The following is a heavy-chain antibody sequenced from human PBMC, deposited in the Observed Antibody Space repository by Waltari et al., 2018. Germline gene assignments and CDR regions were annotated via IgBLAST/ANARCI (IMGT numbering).Heavy chain of an antibody. Sequence: QVQLVESGGGVVQPGRSLRLSCAASGFTFSSYGRPWVGQAPGKGVGGVAVQWYDGSNKYYADSVKGRFTISRDNSKNTLYLQMNSLRAEDTAVYYCARDGVEAYCGGDCYSGLGDYWGQGTLVTVSS. CDR1: GFTFSSYG. J-gene: IGHJ4*02. CDR3: ARDGVEAYCGGDCYSGLGDY. V-gene: IGHV3-33*01. CDR2: QWYDGSNK. D-gene: IGHD2-21*02.